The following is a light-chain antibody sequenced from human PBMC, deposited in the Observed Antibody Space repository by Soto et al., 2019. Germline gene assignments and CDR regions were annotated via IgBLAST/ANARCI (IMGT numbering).Light chain of an antibody. CDR2: DAS. Sequence: DIQMTQSPSTLSASVGDRVTITCRSSQSISFWLAWYQQKPGKAPKLLIYDASTLYTGVPSRFSGSRSGTEFTLTISRLQRDDFASYYCQQYNSFAPYSFGQGTKLEI. J-gene: IGKJ2*03. V-gene: IGKV1-5*01. CDR3: QQYNSFAPYS. CDR1: QSISFW.